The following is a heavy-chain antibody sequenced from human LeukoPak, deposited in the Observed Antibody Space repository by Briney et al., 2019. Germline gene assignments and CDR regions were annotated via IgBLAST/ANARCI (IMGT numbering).Heavy chain of an antibody. CDR1: VFTFRSYS. CDR3: TRGLRGTFGY. Sequence: GGSLRLSCAVSVFTFRSYSMNWVRQAPGKGLEWVSSISSSSRYIYYADSVKRRFPISRDNAKSSLYLQMNSLRAEDPAVFYCTRGLRGTFGYWGQGSLVTV. V-gene: IGHV3-21*01. CDR2: ISSSSRYI. J-gene: IGHJ4*02. D-gene: IGHD3-16*01.